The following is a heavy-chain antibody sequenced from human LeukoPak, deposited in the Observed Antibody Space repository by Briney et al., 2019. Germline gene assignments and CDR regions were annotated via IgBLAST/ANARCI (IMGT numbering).Heavy chain of an antibody. V-gene: IGHV3-30*18. Sequence: GGSLRLSCAASGFTFSSYGMHWVRQAPGKGLEWVAVISYDGSNKYYADSVKGRFTISRDNSKNTLYLQMNSLSAEDTAVYYCAKGGPGYSSSWRPDYWGQGTLVTVSS. CDR3: AKGGPGYSSSWRPDY. CDR2: ISYDGSNK. J-gene: IGHJ4*02. CDR1: GFTFSSYG. D-gene: IGHD6-13*01.